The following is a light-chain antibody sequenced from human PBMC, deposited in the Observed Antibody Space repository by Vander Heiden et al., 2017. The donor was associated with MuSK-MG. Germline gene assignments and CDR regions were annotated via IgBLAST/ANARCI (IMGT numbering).Light chain of an antibody. CDR1: SSDVGGYNY. J-gene: IGLJ3*02. CDR3: SSHTSSSTWV. V-gene: IGLV2-14*01. Sequence: QSALTQPASVSGSPGQSITISCTGTSSDVGGYNYVSWYQQHPGKAPKLMIYEVSNRPSGVSTRFSGSKSGNTASLSISGLQAEDEADYYCSSHTSSSTWVFGGGTKLTVL. CDR2: EVS.